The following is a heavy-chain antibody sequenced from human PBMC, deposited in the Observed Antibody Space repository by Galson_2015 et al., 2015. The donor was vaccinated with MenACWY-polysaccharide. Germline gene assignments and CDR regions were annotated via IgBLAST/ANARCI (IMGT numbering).Heavy chain of an antibody. CDR2: ISYTGTT. CDR3: ARDGAHYYYYMDV. Sequence: ETLSLTCTVSGGSISRYYWSWIRQPPGKGLEWIGYISYTGTTNYNSSLKSRVTISVDTSKNQYSLKLSSVTAADTAVYYCARDGAHYYYYMDVWGKGTTVTVSS. D-gene: IGHD1-26*01. J-gene: IGHJ6*03. CDR1: GGSISRYY. V-gene: IGHV4-59*01.